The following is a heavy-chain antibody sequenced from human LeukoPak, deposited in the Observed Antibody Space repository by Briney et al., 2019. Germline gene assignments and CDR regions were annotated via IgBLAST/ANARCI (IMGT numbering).Heavy chain of an antibody. CDR1: GFTVSSNY. D-gene: IGHD1-1*01. CDR3: ASPGTRAYYYMDV. V-gene: IGHV3-66*01. Sequence: PGGSLRLSCAASGFTVSSNYMSWVRQAPGKGLEWVSVIYSGGSTYYADSVKGRFTISRDNSKNTLYLQMNSLRDEDTAVYYCASPGTRAYYYMDVWGKGTTVTISS. J-gene: IGHJ6*03. CDR2: IYSGGST.